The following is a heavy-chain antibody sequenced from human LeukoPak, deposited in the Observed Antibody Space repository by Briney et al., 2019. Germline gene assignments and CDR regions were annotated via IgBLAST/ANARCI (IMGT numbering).Heavy chain of an antibody. CDR1: GGSISNINYY. J-gene: IGHJ4*02. D-gene: IGHD3-10*01. CDR2: IYYSGST. CDR3: ARHPETYYYGSGSGDY. Sequence: SETLSLTCTVSGGSISNINYYWGWIRQPPGKGLEWIGSIYYSGSTYYNPSLKSRVTISVDTSKNQFSLKLSSVTAADTAVYYCARHPETYYYGSGSGDYWGQGTLVTVSS. V-gene: IGHV4-39*01.